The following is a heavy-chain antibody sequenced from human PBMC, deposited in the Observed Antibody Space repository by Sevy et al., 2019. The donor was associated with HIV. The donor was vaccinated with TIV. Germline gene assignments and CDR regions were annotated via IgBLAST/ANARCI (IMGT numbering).Heavy chain of an antibody. D-gene: IGHD1-1*01. V-gene: IGHV3-21*01. CDR2: ISSSSSYI. Sequence: GGCLRLSCAASGFTFSSYSMNWVRQAPGKGLEWVSSISSSSSYIYYADSVKGRFTISRDNAKNSLYLQMNSLRAEDTAVYYCARAAQLEPDAFDIWGQGTMVTVSS. CDR3: ARAAQLEPDAFDI. J-gene: IGHJ3*02. CDR1: GFTFSSYS.